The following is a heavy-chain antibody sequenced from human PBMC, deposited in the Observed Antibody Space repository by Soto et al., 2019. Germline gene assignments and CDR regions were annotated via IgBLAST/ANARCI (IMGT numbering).Heavy chain of an antibody. D-gene: IGHD1-1*01. CDR2: IGTAGDP. CDR3: ARGGNHERSDAFDI. Sequence: EVQLVESGGGLVQPGGSLRLSCAASGFTFSSYDMHWVRQATGKGLEGVSAIGTAGDPYYPGSVKGRFTISRENAKNSLYLQMNSLRAGDRAVYYCARGGNHERSDAFDIWGQGTMVTVSS. V-gene: IGHV3-13*04. CDR1: GFTFSSYD. J-gene: IGHJ3*02.